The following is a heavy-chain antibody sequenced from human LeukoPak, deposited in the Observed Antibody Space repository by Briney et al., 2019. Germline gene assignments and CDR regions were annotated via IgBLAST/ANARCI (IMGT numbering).Heavy chain of an antibody. V-gene: IGHV1-18*01. CDR3: ARGPHRRTYDRDNWFDP. J-gene: IGHJ5*02. Sequence: ASVKVSCKASGYTFTSYGISWVRQAPGQGLEWMGWISAYNGNTNYAQKFQGRVTMTRDMSTTTVYMELSSLRSEDTAVYYCARGPHRRTYDRDNWFDPWGQGTLVTVSS. D-gene: IGHD3-3*01. CDR2: ISAYNGNT. CDR1: GYTFTSYG.